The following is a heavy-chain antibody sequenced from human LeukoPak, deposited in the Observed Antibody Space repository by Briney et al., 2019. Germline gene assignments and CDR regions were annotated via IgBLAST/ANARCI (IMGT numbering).Heavy chain of an antibody. CDR3: ARGLYSGYENY. D-gene: IGHD5-12*01. V-gene: IGHV3-48*03. CDR1: GFTFSSYE. Sequence: GGSLRLSCAASGFTFSSYEMNWVRQAPGKGLEWVSYISSSGSTIYYADSVKGRFTISRDNAKNSLYLQMNSLRAEDTAVYYCARGLYSGYENYWGQGTLVTVCS. J-gene: IGHJ4*02. CDR2: ISSSGSTI.